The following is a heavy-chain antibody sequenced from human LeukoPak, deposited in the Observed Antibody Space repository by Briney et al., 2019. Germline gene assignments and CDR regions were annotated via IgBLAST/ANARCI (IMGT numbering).Heavy chain of an antibody. J-gene: IGHJ5*02. D-gene: IGHD5-18*01. CDR1: EFTFSSYW. V-gene: IGHV3-7*01. Sequence: PGGSLRLSCAASEFTFSSYWMSWVRQAPGKGLEWVANIKQDGSEKYYVDSVKGRFTISRDNAKNSLYLQMNSLRAEDTAVYYCAREGGYSYGYNYFDPWGQGTLVTVSS. CDR3: AREGGYSYGYNYFDP. CDR2: IKQDGSEK.